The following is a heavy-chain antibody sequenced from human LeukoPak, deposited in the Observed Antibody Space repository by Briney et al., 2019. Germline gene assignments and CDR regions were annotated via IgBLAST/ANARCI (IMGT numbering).Heavy chain of an antibody. D-gene: IGHD6-6*01. CDR1: GGTFSSYA. CDR2: IIPIFGTA. J-gene: IGHJ6*03. V-gene: IGHV1-69*13. CDR3: ARGGSIAARNDYYYYMDV. Sequence: SVKVSCKASGGTFSSYAISWVRQAPGQGLEWMGGIIPIFGTANYAQKFQGRVTITADESTSTAYMELSSLRSEDTAVYYCARGGSIAARNDYYYYMDVWGKGTTVTVSS.